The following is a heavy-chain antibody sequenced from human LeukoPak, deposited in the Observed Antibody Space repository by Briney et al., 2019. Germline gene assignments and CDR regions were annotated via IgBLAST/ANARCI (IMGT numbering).Heavy chain of an antibody. CDR1: GFTFDDYA. V-gene: IGHV3-9*01. D-gene: IGHD1-26*01. CDR2: ISWNSGSI. J-gene: IGHJ5*02. Sequence: GGSLRLSCAASGFTFDDYAMHWVRQAPGKGLEWVSGISWNSGSIGYADSVKGRFTISRDNAKNSLYLQMNSLRAEDTALYYCAKGAYRRWGSCYIWSGCFDPWGQGTLVTVSS. CDR3: AKGAYRRWGSCYIWSGCFDP.